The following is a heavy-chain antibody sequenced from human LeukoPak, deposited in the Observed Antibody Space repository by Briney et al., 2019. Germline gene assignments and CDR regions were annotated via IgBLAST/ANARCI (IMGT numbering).Heavy chain of an antibody. D-gene: IGHD6-19*01. Sequence: PGRSLRLSCAASGFTFSSYAMHWVRQAPGKGLEWVAVISYDGSNKYCADSVKGRFTISRDNSKNTLYLQMNSLRAEDTAVYYCARDKQWLSAFDIWGQGTMVTVSS. J-gene: IGHJ3*02. CDR1: GFTFSSYA. CDR2: ISYDGSNK. CDR3: ARDKQWLSAFDI. V-gene: IGHV3-30*04.